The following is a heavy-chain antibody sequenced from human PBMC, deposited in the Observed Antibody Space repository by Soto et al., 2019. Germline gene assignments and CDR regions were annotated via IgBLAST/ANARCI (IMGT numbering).Heavy chain of an antibody. CDR1: GGSISSSNW. Sequence: ASETLSLTCAVSGGSISSSNWWSWVRQPPGKGLEWIGEIYHSGSTNYNPSLKSRVTISVDTSKNQFSLKLSSVTAADTAVYYCAISGTTTDEGAYFDYWGKGTLVTVSS. D-gene: IGHD4-17*01. CDR2: IYHSGST. V-gene: IGHV4-4*02. J-gene: IGHJ4*02. CDR3: AISGTTTDEGAYFDY.